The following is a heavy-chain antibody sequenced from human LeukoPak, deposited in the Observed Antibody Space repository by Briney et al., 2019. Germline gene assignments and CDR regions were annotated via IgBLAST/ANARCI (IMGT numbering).Heavy chain of an antibody. CDR1: EFIFSDYY. CDR2: ISSGGSTI. D-gene: IGHD3-9*01. CDR3: ARSYDVLAAYFPPDY. V-gene: IGHV3-11*01. Sequence: GGSLRLSCAASEFIFSDYYMSWIRQAPGKGLEWIAYISSGGSTILYADAVKGRFTISRDNAKNSLYLHMNSLRAEETAVYFCARSYDVLAAYFPPDYWGQGTLVTVSS. J-gene: IGHJ4*02.